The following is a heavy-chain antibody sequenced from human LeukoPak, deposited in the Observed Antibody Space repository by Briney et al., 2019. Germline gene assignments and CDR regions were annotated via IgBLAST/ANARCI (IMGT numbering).Heavy chain of an antibody. CDR3: ASDGGPFDY. V-gene: IGHV3-7*01. D-gene: IGHD3-16*01. J-gene: IGHJ4*02. Sequence: QTGGSLRLSCTASGITFSGYWMSWVRQPPGKGLEWVANIKQAGSEKYYVDSVKGRFTISRDDAKKSVYLQMNSLRAEDTAVYYCASDGGPFDYWGQGTLVTASS. CDR2: IKQAGSEK. CDR1: GITFSGYW.